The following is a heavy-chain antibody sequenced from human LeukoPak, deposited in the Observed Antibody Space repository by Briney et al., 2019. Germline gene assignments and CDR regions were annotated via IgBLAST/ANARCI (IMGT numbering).Heavy chain of an antibody. CDR1: GFTFTSSA. D-gene: IGHD3-22*01. CDR3: AADPRGYCYDSSGYYSTFDY. J-gene: IGHJ4*02. CDR2: IVVGSGNT. Sequence: PWASVKVSCKASGFTFTSSAMQWVRQARGQRLEWIGWIVVGSGNTNYAQKFQERVTITRDMSTSTAYMELSSLRSEDTAVYYCAADPRGYCYDSSGYYSTFDYWGQGTLVTVSS. V-gene: IGHV1-58*02.